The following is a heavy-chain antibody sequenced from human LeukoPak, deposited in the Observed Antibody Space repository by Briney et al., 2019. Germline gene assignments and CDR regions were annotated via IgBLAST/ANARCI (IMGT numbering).Heavy chain of an antibody. D-gene: IGHD3-22*01. CDR1: GFTFSSYA. CDR2: ISGSGGST. Sequence: GGSLRLSCAASGFTFSSYAMSWVRQAPGKGLGWVSAISGSGGSTYYADSVKGRFTISRDNSKNTLYLQMNSLRAEDTAVYYCAKDSSNYYDSSGYFDAFDIWGPGKMGTVSS. J-gene: IGHJ3*02. CDR3: AKDSSNYYDSSGYFDAFDI. V-gene: IGHV3-23*01.